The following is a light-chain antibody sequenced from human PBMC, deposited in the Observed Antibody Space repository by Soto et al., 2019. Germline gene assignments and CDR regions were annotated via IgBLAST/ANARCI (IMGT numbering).Light chain of an antibody. V-gene: IGKV3-11*01. J-gene: IGKJ2*01. Sequence: EIVLTQSPATLSLSPGERATLSCRASQSVSSYLAWYQQKPGQAPRLLIYDASNRATGIPARFSGSGSGTVFPLTITSLEPEDFAVYYCQQRSNWPPFMYTFGQGTKLEIK. CDR3: QQRSNWPPFMYT. CDR2: DAS. CDR1: QSVSSY.